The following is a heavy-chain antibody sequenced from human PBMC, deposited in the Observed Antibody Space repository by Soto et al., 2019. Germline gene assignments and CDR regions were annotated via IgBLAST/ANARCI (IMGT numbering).Heavy chain of an antibody. V-gene: IGHV3-23*01. CDR3: AKDLGYYDFWSGYYNPDKYGMDV. J-gene: IGHJ6*02. CDR1: GFTFSSYA. Sequence: GGSLRLSCAASGFTFSSYAMSWVRQAPGKGLEWVSAISGSGGSTYYADSVKGRFTISRDNSKNTLYLQMNSLRAEDTAVYYCAKDLGYYDFWSGYYNPDKYGMDVWGQGTTVTVSS. D-gene: IGHD3-3*01. CDR2: ISGSGGST.